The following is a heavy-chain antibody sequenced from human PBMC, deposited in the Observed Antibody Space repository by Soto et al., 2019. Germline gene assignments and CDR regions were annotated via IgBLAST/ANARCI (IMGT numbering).Heavy chain of an antibody. V-gene: IGHV4-4*09. J-gene: IGHJ6*03. CDR2: IYRSGST. CDR1: GDSVRNQY. CDR3: ERPLDYGHVDV. D-gene: IGHD3-16*01. Sequence: SETLSLTCTVSGDSVRNQYWSWIRRPPGRGLEWIGYIYRSGSTKYNPSLKSRLTISVDPSKNQFSLKLSSVTAAAKAVYYCERPLDYGHVDVWGNGITVSVS.